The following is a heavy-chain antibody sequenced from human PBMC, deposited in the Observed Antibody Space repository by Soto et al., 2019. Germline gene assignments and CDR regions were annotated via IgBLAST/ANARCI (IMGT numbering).Heavy chain of an antibody. CDR3: ARDIVAVAGTTQYFQH. V-gene: IGHV1-18*01. Sequence: ASVKVSCKASGYTFTSYGISWVRQAPGQGLEWMGWISAYNGNTNYAQKLQGRVTMTTDTSTSTAYMELRSLRSDDTVVYYCARDIVAVAGTTQYFQHWGQGTLVTAPQ. CDR2: ISAYNGNT. D-gene: IGHD6-19*01. J-gene: IGHJ1*01. CDR1: GYTFTSYG.